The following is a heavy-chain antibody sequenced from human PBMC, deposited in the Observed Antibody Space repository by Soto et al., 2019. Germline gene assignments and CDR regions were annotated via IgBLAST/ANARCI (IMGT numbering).Heavy chain of an antibody. Sequence: LRLSCAASGFTFSSYAMSWVRQAPGKGLEWVSAISGSGGSAYYADSVKGRFTISRDNSKNTLYLQMNSLRAEDTAVYYCAKDSWAMVADYYYYYGMDVWGQGTTVTVSS. V-gene: IGHV3-23*01. CDR2: ISGSGGSA. CDR1: GFTFSSYA. D-gene: IGHD5-18*01. CDR3: AKDSWAMVADYYYYYGMDV. J-gene: IGHJ6*02.